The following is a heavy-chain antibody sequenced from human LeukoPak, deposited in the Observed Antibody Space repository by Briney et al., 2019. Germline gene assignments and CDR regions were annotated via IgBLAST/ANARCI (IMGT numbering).Heavy chain of an antibody. CDR3: AKDLPGFFDY. Sequence: GGSLRLSCVASGFSFNSYAMSWVRQAPGKRLEWVSTIGGSGGSTYYTDSVKGRFTISRDNSKNTLYVQMNSLRAEDTAVYYCAKDLPGFFDYWGQGTLVTVSS. CDR2: IGGSGGST. J-gene: IGHJ4*02. CDR1: GFSFNSYA. V-gene: IGHV3-23*01.